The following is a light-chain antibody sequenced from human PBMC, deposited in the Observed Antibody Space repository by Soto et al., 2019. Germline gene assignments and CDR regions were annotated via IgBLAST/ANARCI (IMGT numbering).Light chain of an antibody. CDR2: AAS. CDR1: QSISTY. CDR3: QQSYAAPLT. J-gene: IGKJ4*01. V-gene: IGKV1-39*01. Sequence: IEMTQSPSSLSASVGDRVTITCRARQSISTYVNWFVHKPGKAPKLLISAASTLQRGFPSRFSGGGSGTEFTLTISGLRREDFATYYCQQSYAAPLTFGGGTKVESK.